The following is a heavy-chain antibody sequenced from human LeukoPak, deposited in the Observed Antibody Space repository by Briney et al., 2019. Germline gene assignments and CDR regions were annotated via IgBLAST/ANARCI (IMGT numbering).Heavy chain of an antibody. CDR2: ISAYNGNT. CDR1: GGTFNSYA. Sequence: ASVKVSCKASGGTFNSYAITWVRQAPGQGLEWMGWISAYNGNTNYAQKLQGRVTMTTDTSTSTAYMELRSLGSDDTAVYYCARVVGYCSGGSCWNYYYYMDVWGKGTTVIVSS. CDR3: ARVVGYCSGGSCWNYYYYMDV. J-gene: IGHJ6*03. V-gene: IGHV1-18*01. D-gene: IGHD2-15*01.